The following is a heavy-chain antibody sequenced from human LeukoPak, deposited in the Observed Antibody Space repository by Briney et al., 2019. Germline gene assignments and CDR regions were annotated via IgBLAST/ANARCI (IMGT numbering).Heavy chain of an antibody. CDR3: ARVGKNGWDFDR. CDR1: GFTFDDYA. D-gene: IGHD6-19*01. J-gene: IGHJ4*02. V-gene: IGHV3-43D*03. CDR2: ISWDGGST. Sequence: QPGGSLRLSCAASGFTFDDYAMHWVRQAPGKGLEWVSLISWDGGSTYYADSVKGRFTISRDNTKNSLYLQMKSLRADDTAVYYCARVGKNGWDFDRWGQGTLVTVSS.